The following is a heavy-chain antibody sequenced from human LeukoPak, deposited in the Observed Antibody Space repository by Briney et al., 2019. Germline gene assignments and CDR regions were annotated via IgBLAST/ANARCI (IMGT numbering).Heavy chain of an antibody. J-gene: IGHJ4*02. D-gene: IGHD4-17*01. CDR1: GFTFSDHY. CDR3: ATPHELYGDLDY. CDR2: ISSSGTTI. V-gene: IGHV3-11*01. Sequence: GGSLRLSCAASGFTFSDHYMNWFRQAPGKGLEWVSYISSSGTTIYYADSVKGRFTISRDNAKNSLYLQMSSLRSDDTAVYYCATPHELYGDLDYWGQGTLVTVSS.